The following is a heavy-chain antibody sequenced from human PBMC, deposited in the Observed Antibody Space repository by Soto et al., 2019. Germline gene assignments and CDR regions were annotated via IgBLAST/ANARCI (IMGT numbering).Heavy chain of an antibody. Sequence: XXTLSLTCAVSRGSISSSNWWSWVRQPPGKGLEWIGEXYHSGXTHYNQYLKSXXTISVAKXXNQSYLKLSTVTAADTAVYYCARMITMINWFDPWGQGTLATVSS. CDR1: RGSISSSNW. J-gene: IGHJ5*02. V-gene: IGHV4-4*02. D-gene: IGHD3-22*01. CDR3: ARMITMINWFDP. CDR2: XYHSGXT.